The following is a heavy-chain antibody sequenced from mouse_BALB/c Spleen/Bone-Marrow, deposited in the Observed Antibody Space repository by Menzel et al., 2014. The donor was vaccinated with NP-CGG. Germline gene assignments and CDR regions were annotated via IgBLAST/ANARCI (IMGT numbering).Heavy chain of an antibody. Sequence: VQLQQSGAELAKPGASVKMSCKASGYTFTSYRMHWIKQRPGQGLEWIGYITPSTGYIEYNQKFKDKATLTADKSSSTAYMQLSSLTSEDSAVYYCARPRFAYWGQGTLVTVSA. V-gene: IGHV1-4*01. CDR2: ITPSTGYI. J-gene: IGHJ3*01. CDR1: GYTFTSYR. CDR3: ARPRFAY.